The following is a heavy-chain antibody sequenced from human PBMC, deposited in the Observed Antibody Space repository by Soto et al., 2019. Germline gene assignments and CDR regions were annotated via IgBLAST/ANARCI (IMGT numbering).Heavy chain of an antibody. CDR3: AKDRNSTYVNSHGWFDP. CDR1: GFTFSSYA. V-gene: IGHV3-23*01. Sequence: EVQLLESGGGLVQPGGSLRLSCAASGFTFSSYAMSWVRQAPGKGLEWVSAISGSGGSTYYADSVKGRFTISRDNSKHPLYLQMNSLRAEDTAVYYCAKDRNSTYVNSHGWFDPWGQGTLVTVSS. J-gene: IGHJ5*02. CDR2: ISGSGGST. D-gene: IGHD4-4*01.